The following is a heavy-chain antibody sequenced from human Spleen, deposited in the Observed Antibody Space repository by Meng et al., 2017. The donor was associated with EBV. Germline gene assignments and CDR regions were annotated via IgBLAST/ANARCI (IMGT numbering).Heavy chain of an antibody. CDR1: GFTLSSYA. CDR3: VAVIRSPQDDY. D-gene: IGHD2-21*01. J-gene: IGHJ4*02. Sequence: GQLVEAGGGLVRPGGSLQLCCAASGFTLSSYAMSWVRQAPGKGLEWVAVISYDASYKYYADSLKGRFTISRDNSKNTLYLQMNSLRGEDTAVYYCVAVIRSPQDDYWGQGTLVTVSS. CDR2: ISYDASYK. V-gene: IGHV3-30*03.